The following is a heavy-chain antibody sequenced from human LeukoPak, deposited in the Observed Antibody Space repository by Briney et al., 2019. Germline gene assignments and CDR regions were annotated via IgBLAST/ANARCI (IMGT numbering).Heavy chain of an antibody. CDR1: GLTFSTYA. V-gene: IGHV3-23*01. CDR2: IGGGGVRT. D-gene: IGHD3-10*01. Sequence: PGGSLRLSCAASGLTFSTYAMSWGRQAPRKGLEWVSAIGGGGVRTYYADSVKGRFTISRDNSKDTLFLQMNSLRAEDTAVYYCATDWIRDVGRFDPWGQGTLVTVSS. CDR3: ATDWIRDVGRFDP. J-gene: IGHJ5*02.